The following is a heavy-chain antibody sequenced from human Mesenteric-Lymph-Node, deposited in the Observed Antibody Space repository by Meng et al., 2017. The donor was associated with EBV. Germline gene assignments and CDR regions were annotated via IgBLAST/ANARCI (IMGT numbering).Heavy chain of an antibody. V-gene: IGHV3-33*01. CDR3: AREGSSGWYPDY. CDR1: GFSFSTDG. Sequence: GGAGGGVCQPGGSLTLPCAASGFSFSTDGMHWVRQAPGKGLEWVAVIWYDGSHKYYADSVKGRFTISRDNSKNTLYLQMNSLRGEDTAVYYCAREGSSGWYPDYWGQGTLVTVSS. D-gene: IGHD6-19*01. CDR2: IWYDGSHK. J-gene: IGHJ4*02.